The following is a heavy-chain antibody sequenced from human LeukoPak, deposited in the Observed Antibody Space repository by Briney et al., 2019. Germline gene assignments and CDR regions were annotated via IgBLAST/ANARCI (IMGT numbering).Heavy chain of an antibody. CDR3: ATSSGWFEGFDP. D-gene: IGHD6-19*01. J-gene: IGHJ5*02. CDR1: GYTFTSYY. CDR2: INPSGGST. Sequence: ASVKVSCKASGYTFTSYYMHWVRQAPGQGLEWMGIINPSGGSTSCAQKFQGRVTMTRDTSTSTVYMELSSLRSEDTAVYYCATSSGWFEGFDPWGQGTLVTVSS. V-gene: IGHV1-46*01.